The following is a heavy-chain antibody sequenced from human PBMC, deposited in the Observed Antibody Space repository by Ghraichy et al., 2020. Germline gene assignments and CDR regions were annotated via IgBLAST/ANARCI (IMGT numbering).Heavy chain of an antibody. CDR2: IYTSGST. CDR1: GGSISSGSYY. CDR3: ARREYGSGSYFV. D-gene: IGHD3-10*01. V-gene: IGHV4-61*02. Sequence: SETLSLTCTVSGGSISSGSYYWSWIRQPAGKGLEWIGRIYTSGSTNYNPSLKSRVTISVDTSKNQFSLKLSSVTAADTAVYYCARREYGSGSYFVWGQGTLVTVSS. J-gene: IGHJ4*02.